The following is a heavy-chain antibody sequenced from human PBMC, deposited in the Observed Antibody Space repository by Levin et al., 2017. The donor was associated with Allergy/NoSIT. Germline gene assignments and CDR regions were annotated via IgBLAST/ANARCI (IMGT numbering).Heavy chain of an antibody. V-gene: IGHV3-23*01. Sequence: GESLKISCAASGFTFSSYAMSWVRQAPGKGLEWVSAISGSGGSTYYADSVKGRFTISRDNSKNTLYLQMNSLRAEDTAVYYCAKVSAGVTPLFDYWGQGTLVTVSS. CDR3: AKVSAGVTPLFDY. CDR2: ISGSGGST. J-gene: IGHJ4*02. D-gene: IGHD4-23*01. CDR1: GFTFSSYA.